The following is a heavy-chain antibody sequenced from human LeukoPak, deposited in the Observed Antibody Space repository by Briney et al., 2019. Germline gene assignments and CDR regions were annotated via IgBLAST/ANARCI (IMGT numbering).Heavy chain of an antibody. CDR1: GGSISSGDYY. CDR3: ARSSEQLLDYYGMDV. Sequence: PSETLSLTCTVSGGSISSGDYYWSWIRQPPGKGLEWIGYIYYSGSTNYNPSLKSRVTISVDTSKNQFSLKLSSVTAADTAVYYCARSSEQLLDYYGMDVWGQGTTVTVSS. D-gene: IGHD1-26*01. V-gene: IGHV4-61*08. CDR2: IYYSGST. J-gene: IGHJ6*02.